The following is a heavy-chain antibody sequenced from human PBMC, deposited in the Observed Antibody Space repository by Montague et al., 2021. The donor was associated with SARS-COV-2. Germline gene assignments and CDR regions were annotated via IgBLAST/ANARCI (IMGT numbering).Heavy chain of an antibody. CDR3: ARQGTGSLGVDY. CDR2: IYPGGSDT. J-gene: IGHJ4*02. CDR1: GYSFLSYW. Sequence: QSGAEVKKPGESLRISCKTSGYSFLSYWIGWVRQMPGKGLEWMGIIYPGGSDTRYSPSFQGQVTVSADNSISTAYLEWSSLKASDTAMYYCARQGTGSLGVDYWGQGALVTVSS. V-gene: IGHV5-51*01. D-gene: IGHD3-10*01.